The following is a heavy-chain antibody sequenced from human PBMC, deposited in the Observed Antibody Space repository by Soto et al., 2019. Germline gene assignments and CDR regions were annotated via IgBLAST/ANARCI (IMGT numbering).Heavy chain of an antibody. J-gene: IGHJ3*02. D-gene: IGHD6-13*01. CDR2: ISTYNGDT. Sequence: ASVKVSCKASGYTFTRSGISWVRQAPGQGLEWMGWISTYNGDTNYAQTFQGRVTMTTDTSTSTAYMELRSLRSDDTAVYYCARDPGAVIAGVAPDALDIWGKGKMVTVSS. V-gene: IGHV1-18*01. CDR3: ARDPGAVIAGVAPDALDI. CDR1: GYTFTRSG.